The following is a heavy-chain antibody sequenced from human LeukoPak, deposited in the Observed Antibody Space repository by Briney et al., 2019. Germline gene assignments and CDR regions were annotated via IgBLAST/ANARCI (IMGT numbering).Heavy chain of an antibody. J-gene: IGHJ6*03. D-gene: IGHD3-10*01. CDR3: ARGGVGGYYFYYYMDV. CDR2: ISSSSSYI. CDR1: GFTFSSYS. V-gene: IGHV3-21*01. Sequence: GGSLRLSCAASGFTFSSYSMNWVRQAPGKGLEWVSSISSSSSYIYYADSVKGRFTISGDNAKNTLYVQMNSLRAEDTAVYYRARGGVGGYYFYYYMDVWGEGTTVTVSS.